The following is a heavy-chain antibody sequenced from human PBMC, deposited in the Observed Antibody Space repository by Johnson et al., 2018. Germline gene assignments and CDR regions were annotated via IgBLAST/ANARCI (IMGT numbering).Heavy chain of an antibody. CDR3: ARGSGSPTPDAFDI. J-gene: IGHJ3*02. CDR1: GFTFSSYG. CDR2: IWYDGSNK. Sequence: QVQLVESGGGVVQPGRSLRLSCAASGFTFSSYGMHWVRQAPGKGLEWVAVIWYDGSNKYYADSVKGRFTISRDNSKNTLYLQMNSLRAEDTAVYYCARGSGSPTPDAFDIWGQGTMVTVSS. V-gene: IGHV3-33*01. D-gene: IGHD3-10*01.